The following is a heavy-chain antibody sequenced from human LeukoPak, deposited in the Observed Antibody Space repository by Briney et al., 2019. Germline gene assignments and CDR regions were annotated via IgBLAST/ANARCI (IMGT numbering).Heavy chain of an antibody. CDR2: ITASGGT. J-gene: IGHJ4*02. D-gene: IGHD6-13*01. CDR3: AREGIQSSSRYTFDY. Sequence: PGGSLRLSCAASGFTFSSYAMSWVRQAPGKGLEWVSTITASGGTYYADSLKGRFTISRDTSKNTLYLQINSLRAEDTAVYYCAREGIQSSSRYTFDYWGQGTLVTVSS. V-gene: IGHV3-23*01. CDR1: GFTFSSYA.